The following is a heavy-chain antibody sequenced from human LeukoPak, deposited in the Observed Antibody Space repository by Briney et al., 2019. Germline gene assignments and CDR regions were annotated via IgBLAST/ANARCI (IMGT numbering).Heavy chain of an antibody. Sequence: ASVKVSCKASGYTFTSYGISWVRQAPGQGLEWMGWISAYNGNTNYAQKLQGRVTMTTDTSTSTAYMELRSLRSDDTAVYYCARDRYGRYGSGSYRFDYWGQGTLVTVSS. D-gene: IGHD3-10*01. V-gene: IGHV1-18*01. CDR3: ARDRYGRYGSGSYRFDY. J-gene: IGHJ4*02. CDR1: GYTFTSYG. CDR2: ISAYNGNT.